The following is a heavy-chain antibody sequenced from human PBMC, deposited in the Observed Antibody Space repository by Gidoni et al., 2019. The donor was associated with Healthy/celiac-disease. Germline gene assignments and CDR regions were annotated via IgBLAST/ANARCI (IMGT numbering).Heavy chain of an antibody. CDR1: GFPFSSYA. J-gene: IGHJ4*02. CDR3: AKGRGYSSSPRALDY. V-gene: IGHV3-23*01. Sequence: EVQLLESGGGLVQPGGSLRLSCAASGFPFSSYAMSWVRQAPGKGLEWVSAISVSGGSTYYADSVKGRFTISRDNSKNTLYLQMNSLRAEDTAVYYCAKGRGYSSSPRALDYWGQGTLVTVSS. CDR2: ISVSGGST. D-gene: IGHD6-13*01.